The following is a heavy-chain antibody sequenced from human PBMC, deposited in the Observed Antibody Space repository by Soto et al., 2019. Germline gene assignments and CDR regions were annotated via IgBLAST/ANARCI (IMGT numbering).Heavy chain of an antibody. CDR3: VGEVASGY. J-gene: IGHJ4*02. Sequence: QVQLVESGGGVVQPGRSLRLSCAASGVTLSNFGMHWVRQAPGKGLEWVAVVSRDGSTMLYADSVKGRFTISRDSSRNTLYLQMNSLRAEDTAVYHCVGEVASGYWGQGTLVTVSS. D-gene: IGHD2-21*01. V-gene: IGHV3-30*03. CDR2: VSRDGSTM. CDR1: GVTLSNFG.